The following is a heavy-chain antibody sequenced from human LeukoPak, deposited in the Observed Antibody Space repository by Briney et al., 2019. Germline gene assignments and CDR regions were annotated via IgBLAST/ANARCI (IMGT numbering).Heavy chain of an antibody. CDR3: AKGQLWLFPRLGYFDY. Sequence: HPGGSLRLSCVASGFTFSSYTMSWVRQAPGKGLEWVAVISYDGSNKYYADSVKGRFTISRDNSKNTLYLQMNSLRAEDTAVYYCAKGQLWLFPRLGYFDYWGQGTLVTVSS. D-gene: IGHD5-18*01. CDR1: GFTFSSYT. V-gene: IGHV3-30*18. J-gene: IGHJ4*02. CDR2: ISYDGSNK.